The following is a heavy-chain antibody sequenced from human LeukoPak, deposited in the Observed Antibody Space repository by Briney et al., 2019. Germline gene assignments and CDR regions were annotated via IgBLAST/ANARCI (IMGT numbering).Heavy chain of an antibody. CDR3: ARDIGSGIDY. J-gene: IGHJ4*02. V-gene: IGHV1-69*04. CDR2: IIPILGIA. D-gene: IGHD1-26*01. Sequence: SVKVSCKASGGTFSSYAISWVRQAPGQGLEWMGRIIPILGIANYAQKFQGRVTITADKSTSTAYMELSSLRSNDTAMYYCARDIGSGIDYWGQGTLVTVSS. CDR1: GGTFSSYA.